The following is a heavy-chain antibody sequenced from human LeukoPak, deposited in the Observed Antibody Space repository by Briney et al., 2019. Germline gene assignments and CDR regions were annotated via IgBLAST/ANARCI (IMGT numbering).Heavy chain of an antibody. Sequence: GGSLRLSCAASGFTVNSNYMNWVRQAPGKGLEWVSMIYPNGNTFYIDSVKGRFTISRDNSKNTLDLQMSSLRAEDTAVYYCARRGHGYGSPFDYWGQGTLVTVSS. V-gene: IGHV3-66*04. CDR1: GFTVNSNY. CDR2: IYPNGNT. J-gene: IGHJ4*02. D-gene: IGHD5-18*01. CDR3: ARRGHGYGSPFDY.